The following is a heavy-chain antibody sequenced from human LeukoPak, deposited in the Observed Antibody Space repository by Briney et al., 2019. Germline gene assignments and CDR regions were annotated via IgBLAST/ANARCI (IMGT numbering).Heavy chain of an antibody. CDR3: AKGGFSSWYVDYFDY. D-gene: IGHD6-13*01. CDR2: ISGSGGST. CDR1: GFTFSGYA. J-gene: IGHJ4*02. V-gene: IGHV3-23*01. Sequence: GGSLRLSCAASGFTFSGYAMSWVRQAPGKGLEWVSAISGSGGSTYYADSVKGRFTISRDNSKNTLYLQMNSLRAEDTAVYYCAKGGFSSWYVDYFDYWGQGTLVTVSS.